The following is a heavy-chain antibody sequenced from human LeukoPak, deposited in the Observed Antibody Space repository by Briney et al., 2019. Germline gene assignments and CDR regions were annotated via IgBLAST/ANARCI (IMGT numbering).Heavy chain of an antibody. CDR1: GGTFSSYA. Sequence: EASVKVSCKASGGTFSSYAISWVRQAPGQGLEWLGLINPSGSSTLYAQKFQGRVTMTRDMSTTTDYMELSSLRSEDTAVYYCARGNSVGDVAWWFDPWGQGTLVTVSS. V-gene: IGHV1-46*01. CDR3: ARGNSVGDVAWWFDP. D-gene: IGHD1-26*01. J-gene: IGHJ5*02. CDR2: INPSGSST.